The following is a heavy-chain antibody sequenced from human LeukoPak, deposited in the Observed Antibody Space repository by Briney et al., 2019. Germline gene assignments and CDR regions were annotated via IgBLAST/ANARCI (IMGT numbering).Heavy chain of an antibody. CDR3: ARGGRGVVVEDAFDI. CDR1: GYTLTSYD. Sequence: ASVKVSCKASGYTLTSYDINWVRQATGQGLEWMGWMNPNSGNTGYAQKFQGRVTMTRNTSISTAYMELSSLRSEGTAVYYCARGGRGVVVEDAFDIWGQGTMVTVSS. J-gene: IGHJ3*02. CDR2: MNPNSGNT. V-gene: IGHV1-8*01. D-gene: IGHD2-15*01.